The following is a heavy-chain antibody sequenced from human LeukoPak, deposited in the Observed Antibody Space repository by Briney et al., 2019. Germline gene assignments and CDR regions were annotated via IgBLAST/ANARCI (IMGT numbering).Heavy chain of an antibody. J-gene: IGHJ4*02. Sequence: GGSLRLSCAASGFTFSTYAVNWVRQAPGKGLEWVSTISGSGDSTYYADSAKGRFTISRDNSKDTLYLQMSSVRVNDTAVYYCARDRGRYYDSRGFYWGYYFDSWGQGILVTVST. CDR2: ISGSGDST. CDR3: ARDRGRYYDSRGFYWGYYFDS. V-gene: IGHV3-23*01. D-gene: IGHD3-22*01. CDR1: GFTFSTYA.